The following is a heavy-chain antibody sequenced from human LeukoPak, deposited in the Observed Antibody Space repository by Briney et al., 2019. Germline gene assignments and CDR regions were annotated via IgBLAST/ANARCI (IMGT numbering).Heavy chain of an antibody. D-gene: IGHD6-13*01. CDR2: ISGSGGST. Sequence: GGSLRLSCAASGFTFSSYAMSWVRQAPGKGLEWVSAISGSGGSTYYADSVKGRFTISRDNSKNTLCLQMNSLRAEDTAVYYCAKDRWPGYSSIARLKGFDPWGQGTLVTVSS. V-gene: IGHV3-23*01. J-gene: IGHJ5*02. CDR1: GFTFSSYA. CDR3: AKDRWPGYSSIARLKGFDP.